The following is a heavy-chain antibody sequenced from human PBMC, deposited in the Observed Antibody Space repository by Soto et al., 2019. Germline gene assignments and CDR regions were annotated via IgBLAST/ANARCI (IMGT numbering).Heavy chain of an antibody. J-gene: IGHJ4*02. CDR1: GGSFSGYY. CDR2: INHSGST. V-gene: IGHV4-34*01. CDR3: ARDHGYCSSTSCYTPPGFDY. D-gene: IGHD2-2*02. Sequence: SETLSRTCAVYGGSFSGYYWSWIRQPPGKGLEWIGEINHSGSTNYNPSLKSRVTISVDTSKNQFSLKLSSVTAADTAVYYCARDHGYCSSTSCYTPPGFDYWGQGTLVTVSS.